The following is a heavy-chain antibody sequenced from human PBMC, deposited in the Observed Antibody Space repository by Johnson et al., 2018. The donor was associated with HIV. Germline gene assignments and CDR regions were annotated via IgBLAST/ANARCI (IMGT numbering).Heavy chain of an antibody. J-gene: IGHJ3*02. Sequence: QLVESGGGLVQPGRSLRLSCAASGFTFDDYAMHWVRQAPGKGLEWVSGISWNSGSIGYADSVKGRFTISRDNSKNTLYLQMNSLRAEDTAVYYCASRYGDYGLGAFDIWGQGTMVTVSS. CDR2: ISWNSGSI. V-gene: IGHV3-9*01. CDR1: GFTFDDYA. CDR3: ASRYGDYGLGAFDI. D-gene: IGHD4-17*01.